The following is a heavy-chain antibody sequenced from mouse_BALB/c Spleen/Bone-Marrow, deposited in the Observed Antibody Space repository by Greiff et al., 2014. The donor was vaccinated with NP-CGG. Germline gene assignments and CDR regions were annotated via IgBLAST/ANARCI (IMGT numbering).Heavy chain of an antibody. D-gene: IGHD2-14*01. Sequence: EVKLQESGGGLVQPGGSLKLSCAASGFDFSIYWMSWVRQAPGKGLEWIGEINPDSSTINYTPSLKDKFIISRDNAKNTLYLQMSKVRSEDTALYYCARQGYRYDLRVYAMDYWGQGTSVTVSS. CDR3: ARQGYRYDLRVYAMDY. J-gene: IGHJ4*01. V-gene: IGHV4-1*02. CDR1: GFDFSIYW. CDR2: INPDSSTI.